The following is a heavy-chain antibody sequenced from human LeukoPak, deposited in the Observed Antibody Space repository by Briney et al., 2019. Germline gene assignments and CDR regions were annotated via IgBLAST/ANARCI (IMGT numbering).Heavy chain of an antibody. CDR3: AARKVRGVWFYLDY. D-gene: IGHD3-10*01. Sequence: HSGRSLRLSCAASGFTVSAYAMAWVRQAPGKGLEWVSTIYDDNTYYADSVKGRYAISTDNSKNTLYLQMNSLRVEDTAVYFCAARKVRGVWFYLDYWGQGTLVTVSS. CDR2: IYDDNT. V-gene: IGHV3-23*01. J-gene: IGHJ4*02. CDR1: GFTVSAYA.